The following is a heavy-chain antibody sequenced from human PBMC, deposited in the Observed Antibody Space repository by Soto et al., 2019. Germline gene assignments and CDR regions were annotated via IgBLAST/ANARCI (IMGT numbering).Heavy chain of an antibody. V-gene: IGHV1-18*01. CDR3: ARTEGISTSGDY. D-gene: IGHD2-2*01. J-gene: IGHJ4*02. CDR1: GYSFTTYG. Sequence: QVQLVQSGAEVKKPGASVRVSRKASGYSFTTYGDTWVRQAPGQGLEWMGWISTYNGDTRVAQQHQGRVTLTTDTSTNAAHMELRSLRSDDTAIYYCARTEGISTSGDYWGQGTLVTVSS. CDR2: ISTYNGDT.